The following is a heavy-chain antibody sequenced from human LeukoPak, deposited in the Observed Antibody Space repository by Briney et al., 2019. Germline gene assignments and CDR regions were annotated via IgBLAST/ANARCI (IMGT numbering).Heavy chain of an antibody. Sequence: PSETLSLTCTVSGGSISTYYWNWIRQPPGKGLEWIGYIYHSGSTYYNPSLQSRVTISVDTSKNQFSLNLNSVTAADTAVYYCARGGAARLHFQNWGQGTLVTVSS. CDR1: GGSISTYY. J-gene: IGHJ1*01. CDR3: ARGGAARLHFQN. CDR2: IYHSGST. D-gene: IGHD6-6*01. V-gene: IGHV4-59*01.